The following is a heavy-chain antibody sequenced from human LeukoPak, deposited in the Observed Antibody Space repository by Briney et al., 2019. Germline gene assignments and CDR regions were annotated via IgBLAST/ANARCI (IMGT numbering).Heavy chain of an antibody. CDR1: GFTFSSYG. J-gene: IGHJ4*02. V-gene: IGHV3-30*02. D-gene: IGHD3-10*01. CDR2: IRYDGSNK. CDR3: AKGAHYYGSGSHHRGHYFDY. Sequence: PGGSLRLSCAASGFTFSSYGMHWVRQAPGKGLEWVAFIRYDGSNKYYADSVKGRFTISRDNSKNTLYLQMNSLRAEDTAVYYCAKGAHYYGSGSHHRGHYFDYWGQGTLVTVSS.